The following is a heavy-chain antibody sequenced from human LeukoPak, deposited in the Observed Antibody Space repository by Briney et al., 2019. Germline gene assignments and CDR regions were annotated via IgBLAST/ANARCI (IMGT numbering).Heavy chain of an antibody. J-gene: IGHJ3*02. CDR2: VWYDGSNR. V-gene: IGHV3-33*01. CDR3: ARERGSGSHYAIDI. CDR1: GFIFSTYG. D-gene: IGHD3-10*01. Sequence: GRSLRLSCAASGFIFSTYGMHWVRQAPGKGLEWVAVVWYDGSNRNYADSVKGRFTISRDNSKNTVYLQMNSLRGEDTAVYYCARERGSGSHYAIDIWGQGTMVTVSS.